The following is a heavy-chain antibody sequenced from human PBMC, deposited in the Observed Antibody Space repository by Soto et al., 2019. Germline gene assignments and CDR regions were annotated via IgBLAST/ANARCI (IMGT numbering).Heavy chain of an antibody. J-gene: IGHJ4*02. CDR2: INAGNGNT. V-gene: IGHV1-3*01. CDR1: GYTFTSYA. CDR3: ARGRGHYYSSGYYPTFDY. Sequence: ASVKVSCKASGYTFTSYAMHWVRQAPGQRLEWMGWINAGNGNTKYSQKFQGRVTITRDTSASTAYMELSSLRSEDTAVYYCARGRGHYYSSGYYPTFDYWGQGTLVTVSS. D-gene: IGHD3-22*01.